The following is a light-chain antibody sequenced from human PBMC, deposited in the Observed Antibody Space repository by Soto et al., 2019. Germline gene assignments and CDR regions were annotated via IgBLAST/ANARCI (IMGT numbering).Light chain of an antibody. Sequence: ETVLTQSPGTLSLSPGERATLSCRASRTINRNYLAWYQQRPGQAPRPLIYGISSRATGVPDRFTGSGSGTDFTLTISSLEPEDFAVYYCQQRSDWPPITFGQGTRLEI. CDR2: GIS. CDR3: QQRSDWPPIT. CDR1: RTINRNY. V-gene: IGKV3D-20*02. J-gene: IGKJ5*01.